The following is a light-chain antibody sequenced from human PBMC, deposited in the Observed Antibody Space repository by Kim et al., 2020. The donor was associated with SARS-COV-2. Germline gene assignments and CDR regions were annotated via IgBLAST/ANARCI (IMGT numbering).Light chain of an antibody. V-gene: IGKV3-20*01. Sequence: EIVLTQSPATLSLSPGERATLSCRASQSISNNYLAWYQQEPGQAPRLLIYGASRRAAGIPDRFSGSGSGTDFTLTVSRLEPEDFAVYYCQQYGSSPITFGQGTRLEIK. J-gene: IGKJ5*01. CDR2: GAS. CDR3: QQYGSSPIT. CDR1: QSISNNY.